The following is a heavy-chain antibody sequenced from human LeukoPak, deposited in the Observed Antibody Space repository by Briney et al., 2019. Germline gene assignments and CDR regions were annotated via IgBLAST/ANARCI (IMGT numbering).Heavy chain of an antibody. J-gene: IGHJ6*02. CDR3: ALPPTPYYYYGMDV. CDR1: GGSITTNNYY. Sequence: SETLSLTCTVSGGSITTNNYYWGWIRQPPGKGLEWIGRIYYSGSTYYNPSLKSRITISVDTSKNQFSLKLSSVTAADTAVYYCALPPTPYYYYGMDVWGRGTTVTVSS. CDR2: IYYSGST. D-gene: IGHD2-15*01. V-gene: IGHV4-39*01.